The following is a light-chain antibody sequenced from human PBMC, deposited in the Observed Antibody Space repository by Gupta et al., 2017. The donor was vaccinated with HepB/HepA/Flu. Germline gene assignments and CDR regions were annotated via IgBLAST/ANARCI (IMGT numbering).Light chain of an antibody. CDR1: QSVSNF. CDR2: DTS. J-gene: IGKJ3*01. Sequence: EFVLTQSPATLSLSPGERATLSCRTSQSVSNFLNWYQQRPGQAPRLLIYDTSNRAAGIPARFSGSGSGTDFTLTISNLEPEDLALYYCQQRDSWPPTFGHGTKVDIK. CDR3: QQRDSWPPT. V-gene: IGKV3-11*01.